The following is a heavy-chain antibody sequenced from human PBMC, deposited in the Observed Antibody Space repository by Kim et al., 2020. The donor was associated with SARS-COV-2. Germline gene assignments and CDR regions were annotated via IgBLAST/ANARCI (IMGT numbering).Heavy chain of an antibody. J-gene: IGHJ6*02. CDR3: ARVPGVEGAPPYYYYGMDV. D-gene: IGHD1-26*01. V-gene: IGHV3-53*04. Sequence: RFTISRHNSKNTLYLQMNSLRAEDTAVYYCARVPGVEGAPPYYYYGMDVWGQGTTVTVSS.